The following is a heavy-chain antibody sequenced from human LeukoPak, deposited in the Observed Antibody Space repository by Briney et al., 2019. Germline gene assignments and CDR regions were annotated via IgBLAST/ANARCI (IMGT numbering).Heavy chain of an antibody. CDR1: GYTCTSYG. CDR2: ISAYNGNT. CDR3: ARDGNPFVVVPAASDY. J-gene: IGHJ4*02. D-gene: IGHD2-2*01. Sequence: GASVKVSCKASGYTCTSYGISWVRQAPGQGLEWMGWISAYNGNTNYAQKLQGRVTMTTDTSTSTAYMELRSLRSDDTAVYYCARDGNPFVVVPAASDYWGQGTLVTVSS. V-gene: IGHV1-18*01.